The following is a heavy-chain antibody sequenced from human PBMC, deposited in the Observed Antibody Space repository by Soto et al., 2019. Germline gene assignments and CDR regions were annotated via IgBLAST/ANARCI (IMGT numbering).Heavy chain of an antibody. V-gene: IGHV4-61*01. D-gene: IGHD3-22*01. CDR3: ARVGFYYDSSGYHTPFDY. J-gene: IGHJ4*02. CDR1: GGSVSSGSYY. Sequence: KTSETLSLTCTVSGGSVSSGSYYWSWIRQPPGKGLEWIGYIYYSGSTNYNPSLKSRVTISVDTSKNQFSLKLSSVTAADTAVYYCARVGFYYDSSGYHTPFDYWGQGTLVTSPQ. CDR2: IYYSGST.